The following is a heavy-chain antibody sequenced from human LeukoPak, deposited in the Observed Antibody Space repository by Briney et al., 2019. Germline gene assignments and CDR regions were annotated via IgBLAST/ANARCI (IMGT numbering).Heavy chain of an antibody. V-gene: IGHV4-30-2*01. D-gene: IGHD5-18*01. Sequence: SQTLSLTCAVSGGSISSGGYSWSWIRQPPGKGLEWIGYIYHSGSTYYNPSLKSRVTISVDRSKNQSSLKLSSVTAADTAVYYCARGRPGIQLWLPEFDYWGQGTLVTVSS. CDR1: GGSISSGGYS. CDR3: ARGRPGIQLWLPEFDY. CDR2: IYHSGST. J-gene: IGHJ4*02.